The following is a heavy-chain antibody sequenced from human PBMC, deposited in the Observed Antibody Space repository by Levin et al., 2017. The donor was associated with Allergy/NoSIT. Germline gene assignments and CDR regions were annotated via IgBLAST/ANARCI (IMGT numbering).Heavy chain of an antibody. V-gene: IGHV3-30*04. CDR1: GFTFSSYA. Sequence: GGSLRLSCAASGFTFSSYAMHWVRQAPGKGLEWVAVISYDGSNKYYADSVKGRFTISRDNSKNTLYLQMNSLRAEDTAVYYCSRVLGARSVDYWGQGTLVTVSS. J-gene: IGHJ4*02. CDR2: ISYDGSNK. CDR3: SRVLGARSVDY. D-gene: IGHD3-16*01.